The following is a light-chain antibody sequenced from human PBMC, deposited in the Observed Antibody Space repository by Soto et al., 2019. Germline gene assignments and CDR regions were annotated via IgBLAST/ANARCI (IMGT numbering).Light chain of an antibody. Sequence: EIVLTQSPGTLSLSPGERATLSCRASQSVSSGYLAWYQQKPGQAPRLLIYGASSRATGIPDRFSGSGSGTDFTLTISRLEPEDFAVYYCQQYGNSPQGWTFGQGTRWISN. CDR2: GAS. CDR3: QQYGNSPQGWT. J-gene: IGKJ1*01. V-gene: IGKV3-20*01. CDR1: QSVSSGY.